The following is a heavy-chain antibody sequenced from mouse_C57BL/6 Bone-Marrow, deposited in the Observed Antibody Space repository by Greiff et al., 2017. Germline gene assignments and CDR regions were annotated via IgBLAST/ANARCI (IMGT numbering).Heavy chain of an antibody. V-gene: IGHV1-7*01. CDR2: INPSSGYT. CDR3: ARLDYDWFAY. J-gene: IGHJ3*01. CDR1: GYTFTSYW. D-gene: IGHD2-4*01. Sequence: QVHVKQSGAELAKPGASVKLSCKASGYTFTSYWMHWVKQRPGQGLEWIGYINPSSGYTKYNQKFKDKATLTADESSSTAYMQLSSLTYEDSAVYYCARLDYDWFAYWGQGTLVTVSA.